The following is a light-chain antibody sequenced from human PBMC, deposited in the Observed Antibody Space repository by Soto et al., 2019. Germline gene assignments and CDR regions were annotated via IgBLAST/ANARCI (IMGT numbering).Light chain of an antibody. CDR3: QQRSYLVT. CDR1: QSVSSY. Sequence: EIVLTQSPATLSLSPGERATLSCRASQSVSSYLAWYQHKPGQAPRLLIYDASNRATGIPSRFSGSGPGTDFTLTISSLEPEDFAVYYCQQRSYLVTFGQGTRLEIK. V-gene: IGKV3D-11*02. J-gene: IGKJ5*01. CDR2: DAS.